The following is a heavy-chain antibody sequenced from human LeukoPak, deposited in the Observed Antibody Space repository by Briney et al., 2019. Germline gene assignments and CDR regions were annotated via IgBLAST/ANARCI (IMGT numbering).Heavy chain of an antibody. CDR1: GYSFTSYW. CDR2: IYPGDSDT. Sequence: GESLKISCKGSGYSFTSYWIGWVRQMPGKGLEWMGVIYPGDSDTRYSPSFQGQVTISADKSISTAYLQWSSLEASDSAMYYCARRLRRVGYYFGYWGQGTLVTVSS. D-gene: IGHD6-13*01. V-gene: IGHV5-51*01. CDR3: ARRLRRVGYYFGY. J-gene: IGHJ4*02.